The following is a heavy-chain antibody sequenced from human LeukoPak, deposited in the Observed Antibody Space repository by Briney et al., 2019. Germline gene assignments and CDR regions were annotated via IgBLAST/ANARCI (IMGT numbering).Heavy chain of an antibody. Sequence: SETLSLTCTVSGGSISSYYWSWIRQPPGKGLEWIGYIYYSGSTNYNPSLKSRVTISVDKSKNQFSLKLSSVTAADTAVYYCARVVVPAAIDYWGQGTLVTVSS. CDR2: IYYSGST. CDR1: GGSISSYY. D-gene: IGHD2-2*01. CDR3: ARVVVPAAIDY. V-gene: IGHV4-59*12. J-gene: IGHJ4*02.